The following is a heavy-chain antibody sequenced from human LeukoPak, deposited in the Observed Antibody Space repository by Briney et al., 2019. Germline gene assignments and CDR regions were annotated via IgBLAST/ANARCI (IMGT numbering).Heavy chain of an antibody. V-gene: IGHV3-53*01. J-gene: IGHJ4*02. D-gene: IGHD6-6*01. Sequence: QPGGSLRLSCAASGFTVSSNYMSWVRQAPGMGLEWVSVIYSGSSTYYADSVKGRFTISRDNSKNTLYLQMNSLRAEDTAVYYCAREAVAARTSYYFDYWGQGTLVTVSS. CDR2: IYSGSST. CDR1: GFTVSSNY. CDR3: AREAVAARTSYYFDY.